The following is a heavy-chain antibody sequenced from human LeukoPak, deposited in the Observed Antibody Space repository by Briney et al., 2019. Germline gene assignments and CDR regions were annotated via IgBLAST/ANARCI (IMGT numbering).Heavy chain of an antibody. CDR1: GFTFEDYA. Sequence: GGSLRLSCAASGFTFEDYAMHWVRQAPGKGLEWVSGISWNSASIGYADSVKGRFTISRDNSKNTLYLQMNSLRAEDTAVYYCAKGYGWEASYYYYYMDVWGKGTTVTFSS. J-gene: IGHJ6*03. V-gene: IGHV3-9*01. CDR2: ISWNSASI. D-gene: IGHD1-26*01. CDR3: AKGYGWEASYYYYYMDV.